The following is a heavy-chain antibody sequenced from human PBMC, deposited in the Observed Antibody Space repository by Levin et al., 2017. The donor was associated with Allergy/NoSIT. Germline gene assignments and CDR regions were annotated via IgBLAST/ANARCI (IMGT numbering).Heavy chain of an antibody. V-gene: IGHV3-9*01. D-gene: IGHD2-2*01. CDR3: AKGGGQLLFRWFDP. CDR1: GFTFDDYA. J-gene: IGHJ5*02. CDR2: ISWNSGII. Sequence: GGSLRLSCAASGFTFDDYAMHWVRQAPGKGLEWVSGISWNSGIIVYADSVKGRFTISRDNAKNSLYLQMNSLRAEDTALYYCAKGGGQLLFRWFDPWGQGTLVTVSS.